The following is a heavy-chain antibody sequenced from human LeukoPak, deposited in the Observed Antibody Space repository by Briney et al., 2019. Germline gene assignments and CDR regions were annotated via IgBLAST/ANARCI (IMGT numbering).Heavy chain of an antibody. V-gene: IGHV3-74*03. J-gene: IGHJ3*02. Sequence: GSSLRLSCGAFGITFSSHWMHWVRRAPGKGLVGVSRINVVGRNTTYADSVKGRFTISRDNATNTPSRQVTGLRAQDTACFPFSMSKRLYSTDAFNIWGQGTMVTVSS. CDR2: INVVGRNT. CDR1: GITFSSHW. D-gene: IGHD2-8*01. CDR3: SMSKRLYSTDAFNI.